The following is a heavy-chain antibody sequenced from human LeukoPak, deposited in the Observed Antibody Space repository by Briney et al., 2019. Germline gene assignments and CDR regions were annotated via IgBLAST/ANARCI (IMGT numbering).Heavy chain of an antibody. J-gene: IGHJ4*02. D-gene: IGHD4-17*01. V-gene: IGHV3-21*01. Sequence: PGGSLRLACAASGFTFSSYSMNWVRQAPGKGLEWVSSISSSSSYIYYADSVKGRFTISRDNAKNSLYLQMNSLRAEDTAVYYCASRISDYGDYGEVFWGQGTLVTVSS. CDR1: GFTFSSYS. CDR3: ASRISDYGDYGEVF. CDR2: ISSSSSYI.